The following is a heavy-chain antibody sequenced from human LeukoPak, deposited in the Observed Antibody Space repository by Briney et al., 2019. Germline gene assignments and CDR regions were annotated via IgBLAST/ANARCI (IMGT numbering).Heavy chain of an antibody. Sequence: SETLSLTCIVSGGSISRGDFWWTWIRQPPGKGLEYIGYIYYTGATYYSPSLESRLTMSVDMSKNQFSLKLSYVTAADTAVYFCVRASNILSAFDVWGQGTTVSVSS. D-gene: IGHD3-9*01. V-gene: IGHV4-30-4*01. CDR1: GGSISRGDFW. CDR2: IYYTGAT. CDR3: VRASNILSAFDV. J-gene: IGHJ3*01.